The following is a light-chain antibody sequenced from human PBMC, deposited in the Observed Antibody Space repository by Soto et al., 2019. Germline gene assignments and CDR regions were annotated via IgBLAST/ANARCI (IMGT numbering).Light chain of an antibody. Sequence: EILLTQSPATLAVSPGEGATLSCRASQSVRDNLAWYQQKPGQAPRLLIYRASTRATGVPARFSGSGSGTEFTLTISSLQSEDVSVYFWQHYNFWPHTFGQGTKLVIK. CDR1: QSVRDN. J-gene: IGKJ2*01. CDR3: QHYNFWPHT. CDR2: RAS. V-gene: IGKV3-15*01.